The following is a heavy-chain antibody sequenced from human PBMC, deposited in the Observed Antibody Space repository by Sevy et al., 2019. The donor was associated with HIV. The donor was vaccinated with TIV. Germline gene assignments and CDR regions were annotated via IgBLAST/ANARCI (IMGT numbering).Heavy chain of an antibody. CDR3: ARRIYYDSSAYYWWFDP. J-gene: IGHJ5*02. CDR1: GYTFTNYG. Sequence: ASVKVSYKASGYTFTNYGISWVRQAPGQGLEWMGWISTHNGDTNYAQKLQGRVTMTTDTSTSTAYMELRSLRSDDTAVYYCARRIYYDSSAYYWWFDPWGQGTLVTVSS. CDR2: ISTHNGDT. V-gene: IGHV1-18*01. D-gene: IGHD3-22*01.